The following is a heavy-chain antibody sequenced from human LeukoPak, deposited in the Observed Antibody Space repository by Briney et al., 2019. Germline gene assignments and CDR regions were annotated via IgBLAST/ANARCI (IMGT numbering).Heavy chain of an antibody. V-gene: IGHV1-2*02. CDR2: INPNSGGT. Sequence: ASVKVSCKASGYTFSGYFIHWVRQAPGLGLEWMGWINPNSGGTNYAQKFQGRVTMTRDTSISTAYMELTSLTSDDTAVYYCARDGYNYFAAGGEFDSWGQGTLVTVSS. CDR3: ARDGYNYFAAGGEFDS. J-gene: IGHJ4*02. D-gene: IGHD5-24*01. CDR1: GYTFSGYF.